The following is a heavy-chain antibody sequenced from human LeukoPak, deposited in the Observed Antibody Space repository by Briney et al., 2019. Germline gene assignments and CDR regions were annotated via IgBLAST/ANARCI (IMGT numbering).Heavy chain of an antibody. CDR2: ISYDGRTK. D-gene: IGHD2-2*01. CDR1: TFNFSDYG. V-gene: IGHV3-30*03. Sequence: PGRSLRLSCGDSTFNFSDYGMHWVRQAPGKGLEWLALISYDGRTKFYADSLKGRFTISRDISKNTLYLQMNSLKTEDTAVYFCSSGGYCTSSSCYGVYWGQGTLVTVSS. J-gene: IGHJ4*02. CDR3: SSGGYCTSSSCYGVY.